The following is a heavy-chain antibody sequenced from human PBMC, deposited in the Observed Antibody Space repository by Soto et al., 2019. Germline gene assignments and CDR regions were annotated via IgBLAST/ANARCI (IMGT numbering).Heavy chain of an antibody. CDR1: GGSFSAYH. J-gene: IGHJ6*02. CDR3: ARGMGAENTFYYYFGMDV. Sequence: QVQLQQWGAGLLKPSETLSLACAVYGGSFSAYHWSWIRQPPGKGLEWIGEINHSGSTKYNPSLKSRVTISVDTSKNQFSRKLSSVTAADTAVYYCARGMGAENTFYYYFGMDVWGQGTTVTVSS. CDR2: INHSGST. V-gene: IGHV4-34*01. D-gene: IGHD3-16*01.